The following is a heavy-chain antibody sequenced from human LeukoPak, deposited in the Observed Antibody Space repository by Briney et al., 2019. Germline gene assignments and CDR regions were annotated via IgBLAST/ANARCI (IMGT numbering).Heavy chain of an antibody. Sequence: PSETLSLTCTVSGGSISSGSYYWSWIRQPAGKGLEWIGRIYTSGSTNYNPSLKSRVTISVDTSKNQFSLKLSSVTAADTAVYYCARHFRGYSYGYGPWGQGTLVTVSS. V-gene: IGHV4-61*02. CDR3: ARHFRGYSYGYGP. CDR2: IYTSGST. D-gene: IGHD5-18*01. J-gene: IGHJ5*02. CDR1: GGSISSGSYY.